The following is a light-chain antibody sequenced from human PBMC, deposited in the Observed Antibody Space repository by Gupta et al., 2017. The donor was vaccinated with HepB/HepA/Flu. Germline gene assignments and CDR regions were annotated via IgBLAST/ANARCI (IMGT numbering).Light chain of an antibody. J-gene: IGLJ3*02. V-gene: IGLV1-51*02. Sequence: QSVLTQPPSVSATPGQKVTISCSGSSSNIGDNFASWYQQLPGTAPKLLIYENKKRPSGIPDRCSGSKSGTSATLAITGLQTGDEADYYCASWDSSLLAGVFGGGTKLTVL. CDR1: SSNIGDNF. CDR2: ENK. CDR3: ASWDSSLLAGV.